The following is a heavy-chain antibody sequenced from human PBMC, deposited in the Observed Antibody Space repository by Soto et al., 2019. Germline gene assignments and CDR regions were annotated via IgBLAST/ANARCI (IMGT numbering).Heavy chain of an antibody. D-gene: IGHD4-4*01. V-gene: IGHV4-34*01. CDR1: GGSFSGYY. CDR3: ARTYSNYVVLRFDP. J-gene: IGHJ5*02. Sequence: QVQLQQWGAGLLKPSETLSLTCAVYGGSFSGYYWSWIRQPPGKGLEWIGEINHSGSTNYNPSLKSRVTISVDTSKNQFSLKLSSVTAADTAVYYCARTYSNYVVLRFDPWGQGTLVTVSS. CDR2: INHSGST.